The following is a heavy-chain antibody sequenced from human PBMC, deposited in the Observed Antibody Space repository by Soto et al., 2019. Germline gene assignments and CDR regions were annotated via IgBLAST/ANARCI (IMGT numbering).Heavy chain of an antibody. Sequence: GGSLRLSCAASGFTFSSYGMHWVRQAPGKGLEWVAVISYDGNDKYYADSVKGRFTISRDNSKNTLSLQMNSLRAEDTAVYYCAKDEDIAAAAYYFDYCGQGTLVTVSS. CDR2: ISYDGNDK. CDR3: AKDEDIAAAAYYFDY. D-gene: IGHD6-13*01. CDR1: GFTFSSYG. J-gene: IGHJ4*02. V-gene: IGHV3-30*18.